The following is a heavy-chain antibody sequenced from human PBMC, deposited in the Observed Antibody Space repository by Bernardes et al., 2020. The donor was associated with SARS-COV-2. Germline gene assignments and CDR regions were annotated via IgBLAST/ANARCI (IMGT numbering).Heavy chain of an antibody. Sequence: GSLRLSCAASGFTFSSHAMSWVRQAPGKGLEWVSGITGTDGNTNYADSVKGRFTSSRDNSKNTLYLQMNSLRAEDTAVYYCARDRGLILLHGMDVWGQGTTVTVSS. CDR3: ARDRGLILLHGMDV. CDR1: GFTFSSHA. V-gene: IGHV3-23*01. D-gene: IGHD3-10*01. CDR2: ITGTDGNT. J-gene: IGHJ6*02.